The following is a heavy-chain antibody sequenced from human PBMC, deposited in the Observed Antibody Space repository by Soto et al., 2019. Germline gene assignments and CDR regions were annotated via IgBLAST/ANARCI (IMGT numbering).Heavy chain of an antibody. CDR3: ARGSGLQATNCFDY. J-gene: IGHJ4*02. CDR2: IYPGDSDT. D-gene: IGHD4-4*01. V-gene: IGHV5-51*01. Sequence: PGESLKISCKGSGYKPSTWHNFTSYWIAWVRQMPGKGLEWMGIIYPGDSDTRYSPSFQGQVTISADKSISTAYLQWSSLKASDTAMYYCARGSGLQATNCFDYWGQGTLVTVSS. CDR1: GYKPSTWHNFTSYW.